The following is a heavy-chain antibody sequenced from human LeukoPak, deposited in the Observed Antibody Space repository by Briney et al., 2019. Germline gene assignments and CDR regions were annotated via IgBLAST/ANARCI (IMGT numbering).Heavy chain of an antibody. J-gene: IGHJ4*02. CDR3: ARLSLLWFGELSMGLDY. V-gene: IGHV4-38-2*02. D-gene: IGHD3-10*01. Sequence: ASETLSLTCTVSGYSISSGYYWGWIWQPPGKGLEWIGEINHGGSTNYNPSLKSRVTISVDTSKNQFSLKLSSVTAADTAVYYCARLSLLWFGELSMGLDYWGQGTLVTVSS. CDR1: GYSISSGYY. CDR2: INHGGST.